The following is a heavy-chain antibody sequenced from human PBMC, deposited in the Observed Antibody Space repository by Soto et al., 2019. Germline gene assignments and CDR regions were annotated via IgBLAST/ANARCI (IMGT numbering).Heavy chain of an antibody. CDR3: ARRAPLDILTGSYQHHFDY. Sequence: SETLSLTCTVSGGSISSGGYYWSWIRQHPWKGLEWIGYIYYSGYTYYNPSLKSRVTISVDTSKNQFSLRLNSVTAADTAVYYCARRAPLDILTGSYQHHFDYWGQGXLVTVYS. D-gene: IGHD3-9*01. J-gene: IGHJ4*02. CDR1: GGSISSGGYY. V-gene: IGHV4-31*03. CDR2: IYYSGYT.